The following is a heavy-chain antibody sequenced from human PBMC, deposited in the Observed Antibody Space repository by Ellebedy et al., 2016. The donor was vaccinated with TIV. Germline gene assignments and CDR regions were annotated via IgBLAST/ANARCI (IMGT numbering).Heavy chain of an antibody. Sequence: GESLKISCAASGFSVSSNYVSWVRQAPGKGLEWVSYIYTGDSTYHADSVKGRFTISRDNSKNTVFLQMNNLRVEDTAIYYCAKEVGVHGTPYFDFWGQGTLVTVSS. V-gene: IGHV3-53*01. J-gene: IGHJ4*02. CDR3: AKEVGVHGTPYFDF. D-gene: IGHD6-19*01. CDR1: GFSVSSNY. CDR2: IYTGDST.